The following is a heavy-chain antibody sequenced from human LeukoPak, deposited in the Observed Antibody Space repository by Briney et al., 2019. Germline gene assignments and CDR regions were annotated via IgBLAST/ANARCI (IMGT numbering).Heavy chain of an antibody. J-gene: IGHJ4*02. Sequence: GGSLRLSCAASGFTVRSNYMSWVRQAPGKGLEWVSAIYSGGSTYYADSVKGRFTISRDNSKNTLYLQMNSLRAEDTAVYYCARSPYSSGWYYFDYWGQGTLVTVSS. CDR1: GFTVRSNY. V-gene: IGHV3-66*02. CDR2: IYSGGST. CDR3: ARSPYSSGWYYFDY. D-gene: IGHD6-19*01.